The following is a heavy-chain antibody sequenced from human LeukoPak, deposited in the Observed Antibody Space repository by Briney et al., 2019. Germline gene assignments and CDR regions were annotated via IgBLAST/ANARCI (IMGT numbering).Heavy chain of an antibody. D-gene: IGHD3-3*01. Sequence: ASVKVSCKASGYTFTGYYIHWVRQAPGQGLEWMGWINPNSGGTNYAQKFQGRVTMTRDTSISTAYMELSRLRSDDTAVYYCARDSRVTIFGVVIPDAFDIWGQGTMVTVSS. CDR3: ARDSRVTIFGVVIPDAFDI. V-gene: IGHV1-2*02. CDR1: GYTFTGYY. CDR2: INPNSGGT. J-gene: IGHJ3*02.